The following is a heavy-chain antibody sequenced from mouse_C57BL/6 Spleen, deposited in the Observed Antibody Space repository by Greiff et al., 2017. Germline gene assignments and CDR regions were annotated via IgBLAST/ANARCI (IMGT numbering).Heavy chain of an antibody. V-gene: IGHV14-4*01. J-gene: IGHJ2*01. CDR1: GFNIKDDY. CDR2: IDPGDGAP. Sequence: EVQLQQSGAELVRPGASVKLSCTASGFNIKDDYMHWVRRRPDKGLGWIGGIDPGDGAPDYARKFQGRATITADTSSNTAYLQRSSLTSEYTAVYYCTPITTVGHWGQGTTLTVSS. CDR3: TPITTVGH. D-gene: IGHD1-1*01.